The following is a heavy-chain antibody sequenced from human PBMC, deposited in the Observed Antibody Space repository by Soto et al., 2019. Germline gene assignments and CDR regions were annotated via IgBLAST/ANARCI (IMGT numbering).Heavy chain of an antibody. Sequence: SETLSLTCTVSGGSISSYYWSWIRQPPGKGLEWIGYIYYSGSTNYNPSLKSRVTISVDTSKNQFSLKLSSVTAADTVVYYCARTGYYYEADYWGQGTLVTVSS. D-gene: IGHD3-22*01. CDR3: ARTGYYYEADY. CDR1: GGSISSYY. CDR2: IYYSGST. V-gene: IGHV4-59*01. J-gene: IGHJ4*02.